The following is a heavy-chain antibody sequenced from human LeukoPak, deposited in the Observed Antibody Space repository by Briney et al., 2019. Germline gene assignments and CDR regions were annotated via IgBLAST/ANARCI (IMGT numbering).Heavy chain of an antibody. D-gene: IGHD2-2*01. CDR1: GGSISSYY. CDR3: ARGHPYQLLFGDFDY. Sequence: SETLSLTCTVSGGSISSYYWSWIRQPPGKGLEWIGYIYYSGSTNYNPSLKSRVTISVDTSKNQFSLMLSSVTAADTAVYYCARGHPYQLLFGDFDYWGQGTLVTVSS. CDR2: IYYSGST. V-gene: IGHV4-59*12. J-gene: IGHJ4*02.